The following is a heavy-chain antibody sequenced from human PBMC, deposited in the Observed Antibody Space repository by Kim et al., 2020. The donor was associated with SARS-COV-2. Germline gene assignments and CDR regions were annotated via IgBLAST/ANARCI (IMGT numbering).Heavy chain of an antibody. CDR3: ARHTSAYSTLDS. CDR2: T. Sequence: TSYNPSLMGRVAISIDASKTSFSLELTSVTAADAAIYYCARHTSAYSTLDSWGQGILVTVSS. V-gene: IGHV4-39*01. J-gene: IGHJ4*02. D-gene: IGHD3-22*01.